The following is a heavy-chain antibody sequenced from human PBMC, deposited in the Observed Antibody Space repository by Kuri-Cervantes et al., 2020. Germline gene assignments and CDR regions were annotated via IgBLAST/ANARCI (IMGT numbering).Heavy chain of an antibody. J-gene: IGHJ4*02. Sequence: SETLSLTCTVSGGSISSYYWSWIRQPPGKGLEWIGYMYYSGSTHYNPSLKSRVTISVDTSKNQFSLKLSSVTAADTAVYYCAREVFVVVPAARVVFDYWGQGTLVTVSS. CDR1: GGSISSYY. V-gene: IGHV4-59*08. CDR2: MYYSGST. CDR3: AREVFVVVPAARVVFDY. D-gene: IGHD2-2*01.